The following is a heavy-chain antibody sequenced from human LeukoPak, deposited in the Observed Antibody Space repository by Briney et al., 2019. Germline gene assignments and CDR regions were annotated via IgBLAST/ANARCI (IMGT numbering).Heavy chain of an antibody. CDR3: ASPVIAVAGTFP. J-gene: IGHJ4*02. Sequence: SETLSLTCAVYGGSFSGYYWGWIRQPPGKGLEWIGEINHSGSTNYNPSLKSRVTISVDTSKNQFSLKLSSVTAADTAVYYCASPVIAVAGTFPWGQGTLVTVSS. CDR2: INHSGST. D-gene: IGHD6-19*01. CDR1: GGSFSGYY. V-gene: IGHV4-34*01.